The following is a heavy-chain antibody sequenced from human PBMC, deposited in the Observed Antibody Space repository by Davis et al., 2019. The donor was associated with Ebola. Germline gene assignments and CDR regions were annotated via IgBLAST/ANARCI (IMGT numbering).Heavy chain of an antibody. Sequence: SETLSLTCSVSGGSISSGSYYWGWIRQPPGKGLEWIGSINYSGNTFYNPSLKSRVTISVDTSKNQFSLRLNTVTAADTAVYYCARHPGMDVWGKGTTVTVS. V-gene: IGHV4-39*01. CDR3: ARHPGMDV. J-gene: IGHJ6*04. CDR1: GGSISSGSYY. CDR2: INYSGNT.